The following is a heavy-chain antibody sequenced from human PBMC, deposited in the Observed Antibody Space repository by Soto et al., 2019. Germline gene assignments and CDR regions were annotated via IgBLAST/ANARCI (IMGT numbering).Heavy chain of an antibody. CDR2: ISYDGSNK. D-gene: IGHD2-15*01. V-gene: IGHV3-30-3*01. CDR1: GFTFSSYA. Sequence: QVQLVESGGGVVQPGRSLRLSCAASGFTFSSYAMHWVRQAPGKGLEWVAVISYDGSNKYYADSVKGRFTISRDNSKNTLYLQMNSLRAEDTAVYYCARSNNPYCSGDSCYPNWFDPWGQGTLVTVSS. J-gene: IGHJ5*02. CDR3: ARSNNPYCSGDSCYPNWFDP.